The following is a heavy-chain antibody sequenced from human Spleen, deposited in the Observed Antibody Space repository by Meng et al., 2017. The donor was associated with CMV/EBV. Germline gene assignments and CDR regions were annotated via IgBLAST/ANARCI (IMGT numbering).Heavy chain of an antibody. J-gene: IGHJ4*02. CDR3: AKSRVGRYLEWLWGYFDY. D-gene: IGHD3-3*01. CDR1: GFTFANYA. V-gene: IGHV3-23*01. Sequence: GESLKISCTASGFTFANYAMSWVHQAPGKGLEWVSAISGGGGTTYYADSVKGQFTISRLNSKNTVYLQMSSLRADDTAVYYCAKSRVGRYLEWLWGYFDYWGPGTLVTVSS. CDR2: ISGGGGTT.